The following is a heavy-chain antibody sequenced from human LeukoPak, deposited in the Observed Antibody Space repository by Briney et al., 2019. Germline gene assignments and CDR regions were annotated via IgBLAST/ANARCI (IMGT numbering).Heavy chain of an antibody. Sequence: GGSLRLSCAASGFTFSSYAMSWVRQAPGKGLEWVSAISGSGGSTYYADSVKGRFTISRDNSKNTLYLRMNSLRAEDTAVYYCAKSLAAAVSLDYWGQGTLVTVSS. D-gene: IGHD6-13*01. CDR3: AKSLAAAVSLDY. J-gene: IGHJ4*02. V-gene: IGHV3-23*01. CDR2: ISGSGGST. CDR1: GFTFSSYA.